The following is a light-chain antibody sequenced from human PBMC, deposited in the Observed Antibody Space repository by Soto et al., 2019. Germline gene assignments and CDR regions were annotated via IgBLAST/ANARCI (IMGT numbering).Light chain of an antibody. CDR1: QTVSSN. V-gene: IGKV3-15*01. Sequence: IVMTHSLSTLSVYPAERSTLSCRASQTVSSNLAWYQQKPGQGPRLLIYGASTRATGVPARFSGSGSGTEFTLTISSLQSEDFTVYYCQQRSNLPQTFGHGTKVDIK. CDR3: QQRSNLPQT. J-gene: IGKJ1*01. CDR2: GAS.